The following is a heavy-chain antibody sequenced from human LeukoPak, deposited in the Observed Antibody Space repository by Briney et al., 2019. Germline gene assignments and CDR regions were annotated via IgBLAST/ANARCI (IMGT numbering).Heavy chain of an antibody. J-gene: IGHJ4*02. V-gene: IGHV3-7*01. Sequence: GGSLRLSCAASGFTFSSYSMSWVRQAPGKGLEWVANIKQDGGEKYYVDSVKGRFTISRDNAKNSLYLQMNSLRAEDTAVYYCARDWGGSSYYDFWSGLFDYWGQGTLVTVSS. D-gene: IGHD3-3*01. CDR3: ARDWGGSSYYDFWSGLFDY. CDR1: GFTFSSYS. CDR2: IKQDGGEK.